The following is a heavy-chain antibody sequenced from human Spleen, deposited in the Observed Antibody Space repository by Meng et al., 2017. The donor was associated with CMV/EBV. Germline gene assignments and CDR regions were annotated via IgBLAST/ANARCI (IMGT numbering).Heavy chain of an antibody. CDR3: ARALAATFAFDALDI. D-gene: IGHD3-10*01. Sequence: GESLKISCAASGFTLSSYTMSWVRQTPGKGLEWVSSISGGTRYTYSAESLKGRLTISTDNANNSLYLQMNSLTAEDTGVYYCARALAATFAFDALDIWGQGTMVTVSS. V-gene: IGHV3-21*06. CDR2: ISGGTRYT. J-gene: IGHJ3*02. CDR1: GFTLSSYT.